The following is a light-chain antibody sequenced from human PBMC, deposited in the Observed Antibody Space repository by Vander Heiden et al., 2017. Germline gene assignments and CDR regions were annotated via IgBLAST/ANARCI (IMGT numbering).Light chain of an antibody. CDR2: LGS. J-gene: IGKJ1*01. CDR1: QSPLHSNGYNY. Sequence: DIVMTQSPLSLPVTPGEPASISCRSSQSPLHSNGYNYLDWYLQKPGQSPQLLIYLGSNRASGVPDRFSGSGSGTDFTLKISSVEAEDVGVYYCRQALQTPRTFGQGTKVKIK. V-gene: IGKV2-28*01. CDR3: RQALQTPRT.